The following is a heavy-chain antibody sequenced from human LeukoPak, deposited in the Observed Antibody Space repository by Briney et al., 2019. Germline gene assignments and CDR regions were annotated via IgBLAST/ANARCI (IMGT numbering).Heavy chain of an antibody. CDR2: INHSGST. CDR1: GGSFGDYY. Sequence: SETLSLTCAAYGGSFGDYYWSWIRQPPGKGLEWIGEINHSGSTNYNPSLKTRVTISVDTSKNQFSLKLSSVTAADTAVYYCARNQAARPFDYWGQGTLVTVSS. CDR3: ARNQAARPFDY. D-gene: IGHD6-13*01. J-gene: IGHJ4*02. V-gene: IGHV4-34*01.